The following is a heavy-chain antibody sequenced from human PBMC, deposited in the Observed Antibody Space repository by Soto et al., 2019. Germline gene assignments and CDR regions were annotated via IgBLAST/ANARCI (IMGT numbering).Heavy chain of an antibody. CDR1: GDSISSSFW. Sequence: SETLSLTCAVSGDSISSSFWWIWVRQPPGKGLELIGEIYHTESTVYNPSPKSRVTISVEKSKNQFSLNLDSVTAADAAVYYCARYDFGTFEYWGGGILVTVSS. D-gene: IGHD4-17*01. CDR2: IYHTEST. CDR3: ARYDFGTFEY. J-gene: IGHJ4*02. V-gene: IGHV4-4*02.